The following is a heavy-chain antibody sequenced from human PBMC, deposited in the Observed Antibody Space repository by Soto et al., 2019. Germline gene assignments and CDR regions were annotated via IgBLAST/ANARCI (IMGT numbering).Heavy chain of an antibody. CDR3: AKTAVAVSATPWFDP. J-gene: IGHJ5*02. D-gene: IGHD2-15*01. Sequence: EVQLLESGGGLVQPGGSLRLSCAASGFTFSTYAMSWVRQAPGKGLEWVSTIAGSGGSIYYGDSVKGRFTISRDNSKNPLYLQMNSLRAEDTALYYCAKTAVAVSATPWFDPWGQGTLVTVSS. CDR1: GFTFSTYA. CDR2: IAGSGGSI. V-gene: IGHV3-23*01.